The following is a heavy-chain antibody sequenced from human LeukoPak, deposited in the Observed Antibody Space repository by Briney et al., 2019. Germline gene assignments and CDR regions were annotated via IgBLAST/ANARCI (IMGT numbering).Heavy chain of an antibody. CDR1: GLTVSSNY. D-gene: IGHD6-13*01. CDR2: IYSGGST. Sequence: GGSLRLSCAASGLTVSSNYMSWVRQAPGKGLEWVSVIYSGGSTYYADSVKGRFTISRDNSKNTLYLQMNSLRAEDTAVYYCAKAGAAAFYYYYGMDVWGQGTTVTVSS. J-gene: IGHJ6*02. CDR3: AKAGAAAFYYYYGMDV. V-gene: IGHV3-53*01.